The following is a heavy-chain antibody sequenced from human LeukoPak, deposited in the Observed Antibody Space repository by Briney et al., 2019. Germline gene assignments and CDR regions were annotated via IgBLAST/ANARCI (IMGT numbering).Heavy chain of an antibody. V-gene: IGHV1-24*01. J-gene: IGHJ5*02. D-gene: IGHD3-3*01. CDR1: GYTLTELS. CDR3: ARGRGDYDFWSGYYTAWFDP. CDR2: FDPEDGET. Sequence: ASVKVSCKVSGYTLTELSMHWVRQAPGKGLEWMGGFDPEDGETIYAQKFQGRVTITADESTSTAYMELSSLRSEDTAVYYCARGRGDYDFWSGYYTAWFDPWGQGTLVTVSS.